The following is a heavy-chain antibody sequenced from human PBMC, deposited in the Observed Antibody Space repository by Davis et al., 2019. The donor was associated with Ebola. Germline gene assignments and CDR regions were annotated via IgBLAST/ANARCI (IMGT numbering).Heavy chain of an antibody. D-gene: IGHD5-12*01. V-gene: IGHV1-3*01. Sequence: AASVKVSCKASGYTFTSYAMHWVRQAPGQRLEWMGWINAGNGNTKYSQKFQGRVTITADKSTSTAYMELSSLRSEDTAVYYCASLDSGYDDYYYGMDVWGQGTTVTVSS. CDR3: ASLDSGYDDYYYGMDV. CDR2: INAGNGNT. J-gene: IGHJ6*02. CDR1: GYTFTSYA.